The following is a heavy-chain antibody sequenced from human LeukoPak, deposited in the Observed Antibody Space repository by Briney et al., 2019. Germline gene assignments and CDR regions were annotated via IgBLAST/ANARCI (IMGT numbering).Heavy chain of an antibody. CDR3: AKGGGGGYSYGYGQLDY. CDR1: GFTFHDYA. D-gene: IGHD5-18*01. J-gene: IGHJ4*02. V-gene: IGHV3-43D*04. CDR2: INWNAGST. Sequence: GGSLRLSCAASGFTFHDYAMYWVRQAPGKGLEWVSLINWNAGSTYYADSAKGRFTISRDNSKNSLYVQMNSLRAEDTAMYYCAKGGGGGYSYGYGQLDYWGQGTLVTVSS.